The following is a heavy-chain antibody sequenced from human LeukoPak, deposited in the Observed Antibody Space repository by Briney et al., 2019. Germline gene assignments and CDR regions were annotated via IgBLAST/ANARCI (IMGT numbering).Heavy chain of an antibody. CDR1: GFTFSSYA. D-gene: IGHD3-22*01. V-gene: IGHV3-30*04. CDR2: ISYDGSNK. J-gene: IGHJ6*03. CDR3: ARDLYYYDSNRYYYYMDV. Sequence: GGSLRLSCAASGFTFSSYAMHWVRQAPGKGLEWVAVISYDGSNKYYADSVKGRFTISRDNSKNTLYLQMNSLRAEDTAVYYCARDLYYYDSNRYYYYMDVWGKGTTVTVSS.